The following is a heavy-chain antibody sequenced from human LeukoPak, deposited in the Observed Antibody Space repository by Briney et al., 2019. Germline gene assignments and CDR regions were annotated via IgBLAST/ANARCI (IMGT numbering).Heavy chain of an antibody. CDR1: GFTFSNNW. CDR2: IKKDGSEK. V-gene: IGHV3-7*03. D-gene: IGHD2-15*01. J-gene: IGHJ4*02. Sequence: GGSLRLSCAASGFTFSNNWMSWVRQAPGRGLECVANIKKDGSEKFYINSVKGRFTISRDNAKNSLYLQMNSLRAEDTALYYCAKDPCSGGSCYQDYWGQGTLVTVSS. CDR3: AKDPCSGGSCYQDY.